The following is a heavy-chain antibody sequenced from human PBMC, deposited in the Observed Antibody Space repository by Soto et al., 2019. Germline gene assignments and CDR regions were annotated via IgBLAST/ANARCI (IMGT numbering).Heavy chain of an antibody. V-gene: IGHV3-11*01. CDR3: ARVKSSASYYYMDV. CDR1: GFTFSDYY. CDR2: ISSSGSTI. Sequence: GGSLRLSCAASGFTFSDYYMSWIRQAPGKGLEWVSYISSSGSTIYYADSVKGRFTISRDNAKDSLYLQMNSLRAEDTAVYYCARVKSSASYYYMDVWGKGTTVTVSS. J-gene: IGHJ6*03. D-gene: IGHD3-3*01.